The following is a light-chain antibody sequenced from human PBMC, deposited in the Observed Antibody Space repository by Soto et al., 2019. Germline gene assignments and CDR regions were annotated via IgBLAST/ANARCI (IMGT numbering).Light chain of an antibody. Sequence: QSALTQPPSGSGSPGQSVTISCTGTSSDVGSSNGVSWYQQPPGTAPKLMIYDVINRPSGVPDRFSGSKSGNTASLTISGLQAEDEADYYCSSYTTSSTYVFGTGTKVTVL. CDR2: DVI. CDR3: SSYTTSSTYV. CDR1: SSDVGSSNG. V-gene: IGLV2-18*02. J-gene: IGLJ1*01.